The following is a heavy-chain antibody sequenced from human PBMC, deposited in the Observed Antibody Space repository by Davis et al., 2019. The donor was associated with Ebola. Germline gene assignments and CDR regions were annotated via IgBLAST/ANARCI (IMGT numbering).Heavy chain of an antibody. V-gene: IGHV3-11*04. CDR3: ARPSWGPYYYYGMDV. Sequence: GESLKISCAASRFTFSDYYMSWIRQAPGKGLEWVAYISRSGSTIYYADSAKARFTISRDNTKNSLYLQMNSLRAEDTAVYYCARPSWGPYYYYGMDVWGKGTTVTVSS. CDR2: ISRSGSTI. J-gene: IGHJ6*04. CDR1: RFTFSDYY. D-gene: IGHD7-27*01.